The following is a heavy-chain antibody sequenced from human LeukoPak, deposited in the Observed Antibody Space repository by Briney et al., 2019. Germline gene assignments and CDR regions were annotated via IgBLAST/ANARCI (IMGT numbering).Heavy chain of an antibody. V-gene: IGHV4-34*01. D-gene: IGHD5-12*01. CDR3: ARGYSGPRERSPYNWFDP. J-gene: IGHJ5*02. Sequence: SETLSLTCAVYGGSFSGYYWSWIRQPPGKGMEWIGEINHSGSTNYNPSLKSRVTISVDTSKNQFSLKLSSVTAADTAVYYYARGYSGPRERSPYNWFDPWGQGTLVTVSS. CDR1: GGSFSGYY. CDR2: INHSGST.